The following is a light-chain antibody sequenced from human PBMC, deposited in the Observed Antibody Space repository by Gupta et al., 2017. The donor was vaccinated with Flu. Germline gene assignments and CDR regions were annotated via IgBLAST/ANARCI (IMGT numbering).Light chain of an antibody. V-gene: IGKV6D-21*02. CDR1: QSIGTA. Sequence: LTQSPDFQSVTPKEKVTISCRASQSIGTALHWYQQKPGQSPKLLIKYASQSMSGVPSRFSGSGSGTDFTLTINSLDAEDAAAYFCQQSYNIPWTFGQGTKVEIK. CDR2: YAS. J-gene: IGKJ1*01. CDR3: QQSYNIPWT.